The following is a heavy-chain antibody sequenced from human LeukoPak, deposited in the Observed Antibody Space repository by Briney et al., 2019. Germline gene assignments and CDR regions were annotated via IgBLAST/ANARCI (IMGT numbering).Heavy chain of an antibody. Sequence: ASVKVSCKASGYTFTSYIISWVRQAPGQGLEWMGWINAYNGDTDYAQRVQGRVTMTTDTSTSTAYMELRSLRSDDTAVYYCARDRHIAAAVYYYYMDVWGKGTPVTVSS. J-gene: IGHJ6*03. D-gene: IGHD6-13*01. CDR2: INAYNGDT. CDR1: GYTFTSYI. CDR3: ARDRHIAAAVYYYYMDV. V-gene: IGHV1-18*01.